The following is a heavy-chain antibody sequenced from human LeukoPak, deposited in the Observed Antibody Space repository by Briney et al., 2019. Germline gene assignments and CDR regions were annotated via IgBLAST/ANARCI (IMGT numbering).Heavy chain of an antibody. Sequence: GGSLRLSCAASGLTVSSNSMSWVRQAPEKGLEWVSFIYSGGSTYYADSVKGRFTISRDNSKNTLYLQMNSLRAEDTAVYYCARRAGAYSHPYDYWGQGTLVTVSS. CDR1: GLTVSSNS. V-gene: IGHV3-53*01. D-gene: IGHD4/OR15-4a*01. J-gene: IGHJ4*02. CDR2: IYSGGST. CDR3: ARRAGAYSHPYDY.